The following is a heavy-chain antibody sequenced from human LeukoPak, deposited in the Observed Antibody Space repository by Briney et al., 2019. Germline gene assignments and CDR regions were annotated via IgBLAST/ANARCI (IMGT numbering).Heavy chain of an antibody. Sequence: GGSLRLSCAASGFTFSSYSMNWVRQAPGKGLEWVSSISSSSSSIYYADSVKGRFTISRDNAKNSLYLQMNSLRAEDTAVYYCARDLWRSLRSGWGQGTLVTVSS. J-gene: IGHJ4*02. CDR3: ARDLWRSLRSG. CDR1: GFTFSSYS. D-gene: IGHD2-21*01. CDR2: ISSSSSSI. V-gene: IGHV3-21*01.